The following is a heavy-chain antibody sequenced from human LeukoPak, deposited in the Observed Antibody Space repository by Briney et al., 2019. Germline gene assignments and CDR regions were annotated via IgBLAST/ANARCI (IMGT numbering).Heavy chain of an antibody. CDR3: STAQGGDILTGC. CDR1: GFTFTNAW. J-gene: IGHJ4*02. D-gene: IGHD3-9*01. CDR2: IKTKSEGGTI. V-gene: IGHV3-15*07. Sequence: GGSLRLSCAASGFTFTNAWMHWVRQAPGKGLEWVGRIKTKSEGGTIDYAAPVRGRFTISRDDSEINLYLQMDSLKTEDTALYYCSTAQGGDILTGCWGQGTLVTVSS.